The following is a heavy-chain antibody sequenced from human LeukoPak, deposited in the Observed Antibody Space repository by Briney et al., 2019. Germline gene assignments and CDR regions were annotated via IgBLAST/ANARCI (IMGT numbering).Heavy chain of an antibody. D-gene: IGHD1-20*01. CDR2: ISGSGDHT. CDR3: ARGAVTGTSGLDY. V-gene: IGHV3-48*03. J-gene: IGHJ4*02. CDR1: GFTFSSYE. Sequence: GGSLRLSCAASGFTFSSYEMNWVRQAPGKGLEWVSAISGSGDHTYYADPVKGRFTISRDNAKNSLFLQMNSLRAEDTAVYYCARGAVTGTSGLDYWGQGTLVTVSS.